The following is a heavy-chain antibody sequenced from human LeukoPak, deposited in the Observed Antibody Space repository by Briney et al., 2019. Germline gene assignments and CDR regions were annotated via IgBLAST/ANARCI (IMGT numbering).Heavy chain of an antibody. CDR1: GFTLSSHW. V-gene: IGHV3-7*01. Sequence: AGGSLRLSCAASGFTLSSHWMSWVRQAPGKGLEWVANINQDGSAKYFVDSVKGRFTISRDNAKNSMYLQMNSLRAEDTAVYYCARWEIRGTAHKLDYWGQGTLVTVSS. J-gene: IGHJ4*02. D-gene: IGHD1-7*01. CDR2: INQDGSAK. CDR3: ARWEIRGTAHKLDY.